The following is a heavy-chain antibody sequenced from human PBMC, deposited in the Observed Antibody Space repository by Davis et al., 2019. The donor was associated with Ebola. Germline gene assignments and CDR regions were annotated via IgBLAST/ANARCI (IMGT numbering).Heavy chain of an antibody. Sequence: MPSETLSLTCAVYGGSFSGYYWSWIRQPPGKGLEWIGEINHSGSTNYNPSLKSRVTISVDTSKNQFSLKLSSVTAADTAVYYCASTDPLDGMDVWGQGTTVTVSS. V-gene: IGHV4-34*01. J-gene: IGHJ6*02. D-gene: IGHD2-8*02. CDR3: ASTDPLDGMDV. CDR1: GGSFSGYY. CDR2: INHSGST.